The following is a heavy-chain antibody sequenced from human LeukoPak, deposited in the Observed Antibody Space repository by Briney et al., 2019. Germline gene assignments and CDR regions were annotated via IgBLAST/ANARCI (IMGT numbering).Heavy chain of an antibody. D-gene: IGHD2-2*02. CDR1: GFTFSSYA. J-gene: IGHJ4*02. CDR2: ISGGGSST. Sequence: GGSLRLSCAASGFTFSSYAMSWVRLAPGKGLEWVSTISGGGSSTYYADSVKGRFTISRDNPKSTLYLQMNSLRAEDTAIYYCAKAILPATILSFNDYWGQGTLVTVSS. V-gene: IGHV3-23*01. CDR3: AKAILPATILSFNDY.